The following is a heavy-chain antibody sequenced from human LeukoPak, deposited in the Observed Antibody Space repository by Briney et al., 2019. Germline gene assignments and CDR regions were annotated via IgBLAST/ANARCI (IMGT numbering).Heavy chain of an antibody. V-gene: IGHV4-59*12. CDR3: ARAPSAARPTDY. CDR1: GGSISSYY. CDR2: IYYSGST. Sequence: PSETLSLTCTVSGGSISSYYWSWIRQPPGKGLEWIGYIYYSGSTNYNPSLKSRVTISVDTSKNQFSLKLSSVTAADTAVYYCARAPSAARPTDYWGQGTLVTVSS. D-gene: IGHD6-6*01. J-gene: IGHJ4*02.